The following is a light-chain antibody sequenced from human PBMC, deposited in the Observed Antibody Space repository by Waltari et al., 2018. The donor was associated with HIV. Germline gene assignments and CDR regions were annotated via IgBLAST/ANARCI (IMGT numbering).Light chain of an antibody. Sequence: QSALTQPPAASGSPGQSVTIPCTGTSNDIGPYDYVSRYPQHPGKAPRLLIYEVNERPSGVPGRFSGSKSGNTASLTVSGLQAEDEADYYCSSYAGSGNLLLFGGGTKVTVL. J-gene: IGLJ6*01. CDR3: SSYAGSGNLLL. CDR1: SNDIGPYDY. V-gene: IGLV2-8*01. CDR2: EVN.